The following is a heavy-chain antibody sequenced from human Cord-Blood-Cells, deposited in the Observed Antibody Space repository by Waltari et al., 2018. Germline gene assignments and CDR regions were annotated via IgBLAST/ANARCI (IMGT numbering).Heavy chain of an antibody. CDR2: IWYDGSNK. CDR1: GFTFSSYG. V-gene: IGHV3-33*01. CDR3: AREGDFDY. Sequence: QVQLVESGGGVVQPGRSLRLSCAASGFTFSSYGMHWVRQAPGKGLEWVVVIWYDGSNKYYADSVKGRFTISRDNSKNTLYLQMNSLRAEDTAVYYCAREGDFDYWGQGTLVTVSS. D-gene: IGHD3-16*01. J-gene: IGHJ4*02.